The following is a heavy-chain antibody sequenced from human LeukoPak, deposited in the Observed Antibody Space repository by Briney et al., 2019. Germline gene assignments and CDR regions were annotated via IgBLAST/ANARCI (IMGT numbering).Heavy chain of an antibody. CDR3: AREGATSSDY. CDR2: INHSGST. CDR1: GGSFSGYY. Sequence: PSETLSLTCAVYGGSFSGYYWSWIRQPPGKGLEWIGEINHSGSTNYNPSLKSRVTISVDTSKNQFSLKLSSVTAADTAVYYCAREGATSSDYWGQGTLVTVSS. J-gene: IGHJ4*02. D-gene: IGHD1-26*01. V-gene: IGHV4-34*01.